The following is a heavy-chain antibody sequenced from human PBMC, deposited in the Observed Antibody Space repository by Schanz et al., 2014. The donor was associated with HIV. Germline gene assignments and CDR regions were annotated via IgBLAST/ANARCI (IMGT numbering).Heavy chain of an antibody. CDR1: GFKFNSYG. D-gene: IGHD3-22*01. CDR3: AKDRNYYDSRYRGKGNYYYYYGMDV. Sequence: QEQLVESGGGVVQPGRSLRLSCVASGFKFNSYGMHWVRQAPGKGLEWVAVMSYDGIRKNYADSVKGRFTISRDKSKNTLNLQMKSLRAEDTAVYYCAKDRNYYDSRYRGKGNYYYYYGMDVWGQGTTVTVSS. J-gene: IGHJ6*02. CDR2: MSYDGIRK. V-gene: IGHV3-30*18.